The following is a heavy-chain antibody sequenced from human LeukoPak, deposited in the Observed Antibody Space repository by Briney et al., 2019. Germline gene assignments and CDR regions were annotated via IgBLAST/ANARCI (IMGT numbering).Heavy chain of an antibody. CDR2: INHSGST. V-gene: IGHV4-34*01. Sequence: SETLSLTCAVYGGSFSGYYWSWIRQPPGKGLEWIGEINHSGSTNYNPSLKSRVTISVDTSKNQFSLKLSSVTAADTAVYYCARDGFGSSFDPWGQGTLVTVSS. J-gene: IGHJ5*02. CDR1: GGSFSGYY. CDR3: ARDGFGSSFDP. D-gene: IGHD3-10*01.